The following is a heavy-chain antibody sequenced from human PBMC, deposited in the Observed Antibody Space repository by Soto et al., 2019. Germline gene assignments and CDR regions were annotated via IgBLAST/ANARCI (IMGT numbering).Heavy chain of an antibody. CDR2: INHSGST. CDR1: GGSFSGYY. J-gene: IGHJ5*02. Sequence: PSETLSLTCAVYGGSFSGYYWSWIRQPPGKGLEWIGEINHSGSTNYNPSLKSRVTISVDTSKNQFSLKLSSVTAADTAVYYCARAKGRVVKAPQRGIWFDPWGQGNLVTVSS. CDR3: ARAKGRVVKAPQRGIWFDP. D-gene: IGHD7-27*01. V-gene: IGHV4-34*01.